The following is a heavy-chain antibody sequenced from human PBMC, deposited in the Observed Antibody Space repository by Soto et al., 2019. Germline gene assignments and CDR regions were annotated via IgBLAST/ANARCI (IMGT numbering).Heavy chain of an antibody. CDR2: IKPSGGST. Sequence: QVQLVQSGAEVMQPGASVKVSCKASGYTFTSYYIQWVRQAPGQGLEWMGIIKPSGGSTNYAQKFQGRVTITRDTSTRTVYLELSSLRSEDTAIYYCSRGYPPRDQLGNLPGAFWGQGTLVNVSS. CDR1: GYTFTSYY. J-gene: IGHJ4*02. V-gene: IGHV1-46*03. D-gene: IGHD1-1*01. CDR3: SRGYPPRDQLGNLPGAF.